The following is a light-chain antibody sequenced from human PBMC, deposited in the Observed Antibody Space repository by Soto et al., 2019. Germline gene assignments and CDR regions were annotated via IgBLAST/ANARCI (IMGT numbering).Light chain of an antibody. V-gene: IGKV3-20*01. CDR3: QQSYGTPIT. CDR1: QSVSNNY. CDR2: GAS. Sequence: EIVLTQSPGTLSLSPGERATLSCRASQSVSNNYLAWYQQKPGQAPRLLIYGASNRATGIPDRFSGSGSGTEFTLTISSLQSEDFATYYCQQSYGTPITFGQGTRLEIK. J-gene: IGKJ5*01.